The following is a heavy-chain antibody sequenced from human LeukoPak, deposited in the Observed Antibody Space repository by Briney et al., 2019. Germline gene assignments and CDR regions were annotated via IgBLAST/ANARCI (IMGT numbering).Heavy chain of an antibody. CDR2: IYHSGST. CDR1: GGSISSSDYY. J-gene: IGHJ4*02. V-gene: IGHV4-31*03. Sequence: PSQTLSLTCTVSGGSISSSDYYWTWIRQHPGKGLEWLRFIYHSGSTYYNPSLKSRVTISVDTSKNQFSLKLNSVTAADTAVYYCATTRAHQFDYWGQGTLVTVSS. D-gene: IGHD4-11*01. CDR3: ATTRAHQFDY.